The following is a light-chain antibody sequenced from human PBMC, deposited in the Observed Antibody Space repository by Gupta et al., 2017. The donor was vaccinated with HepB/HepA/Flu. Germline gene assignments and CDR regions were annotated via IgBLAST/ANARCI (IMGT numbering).Light chain of an antibody. CDR3: QQRSNCPLT. CDR1: QRVSSD. CDR2: DAS. J-gene: IGKJ5*01. Sequence: DIVLTQSPATLSLSPRERASQRVSSDLAWYQQKPGQAPRLLIYDASNRATGIPARFSGSGSGTDFTLTISSLEPEDFAVYYCQQRSNCPLTFGQGTPVEIK. V-gene: IGKV3-11*01.